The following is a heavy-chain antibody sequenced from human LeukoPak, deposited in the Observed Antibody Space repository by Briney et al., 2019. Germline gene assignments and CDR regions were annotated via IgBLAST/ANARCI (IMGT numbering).Heavy chain of an antibody. CDR2: IYHSGST. CDR1: GYSISSGYY. V-gene: IGHV4-38-2*02. CDR3: ARSSGLEYFQH. J-gene: IGHJ1*01. D-gene: IGHD5/OR15-5a*01. Sequence: PSQALSLTCTVSGYSISSGYYWGWIRQPPGKGLEWIGSIYHSGSTYYNPSLKSRVTISVDTSKNQFSLKLSSVTAADTAVYYCARSSGLEYFQHWGQGTLVTVSS.